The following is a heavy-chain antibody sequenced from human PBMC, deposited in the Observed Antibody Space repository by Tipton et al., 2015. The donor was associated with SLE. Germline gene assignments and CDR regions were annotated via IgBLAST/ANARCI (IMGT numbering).Heavy chain of an antibody. V-gene: IGHV4-39*07. CDR1: GGSISSSSYY. D-gene: IGHD3-22*01. J-gene: IGHJ5*02. Sequence: TLSLTCTVSGGSISSSSYYWGWIRQPPGKGLEWIGSTYYSGSTYYNPSLKSRVTISVDTSKNQFSLKLSSVTAADTAVYYCARSYYYDSSGYYYNWFDPWGQGTLVTVSS. CDR3: ARSYYYDSSGYYYNWFDP. CDR2: TYYSGST.